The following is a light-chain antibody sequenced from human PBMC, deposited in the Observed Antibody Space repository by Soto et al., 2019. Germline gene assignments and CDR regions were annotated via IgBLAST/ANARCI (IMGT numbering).Light chain of an antibody. CDR2: SAS. Sequence: EIVLTQSPATLSLSPGERATLSCRASQSVSMHLAWYQQKPGHPPRLLIYSASIGATGTPARFSGSGSGSDFTLTISSLQSEDFAVYYCQQYNKWPLTFGPGTKV. J-gene: IGKJ3*01. CDR3: QQYNKWPLT. V-gene: IGKV3-15*01. CDR1: QSVSMH.